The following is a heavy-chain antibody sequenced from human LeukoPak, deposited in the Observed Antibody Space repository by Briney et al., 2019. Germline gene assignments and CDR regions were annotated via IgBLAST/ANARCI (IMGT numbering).Heavy chain of an antibody. CDR3: ASGRQLGY. Sequence: GGSVSLSCAASGFTFSNYWMSWVRQAPGKGLEWVANIKEDGSEKYYVDSVKGRFTISRDNARSSLYLQMNSLRAEDTAVYYCASGRQLGYWGQGTLVTVSS. D-gene: IGHD6-13*01. CDR1: GFTFSNYW. V-gene: IGHV3-7*01. J-gene: IGHJ4*02. CDR2: IKEDGSEK.